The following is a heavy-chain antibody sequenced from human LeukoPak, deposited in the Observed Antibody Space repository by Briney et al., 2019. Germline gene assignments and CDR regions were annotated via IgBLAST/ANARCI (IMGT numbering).Heavy chain of an antibody. CDR1: GFLFKNFW. J-gene: IGHJ3*02. V-gene: IGHV3-7*04. CDR3: ARDMRGDGFDI. D-gene: IGHD2-2*01. CDR2: IRQDGSEK. Sequence: GGPLTLSCAASGFLFKNFWITWVRRSPGKGLVWVANIRQDGSEKYYVDSVEGRFTISRDNAKKSLFLQMNSLRVDNTAVYYCARDMRGDGFDIWSQGTMVTVSS.